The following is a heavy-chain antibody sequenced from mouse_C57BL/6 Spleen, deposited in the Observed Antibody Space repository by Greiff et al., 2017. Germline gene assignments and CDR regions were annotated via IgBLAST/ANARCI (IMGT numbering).Heavy chain of an antibody. Sequence: QVQLKESGAELVRPGASVKLSCKASGYTFTDYYINWVKQRPGQGLEWIARIYPGSGNTYYNEKFKGKATLTAEKSSSTAYMQLSSLTSEDSAVYFCARSRDYYGSRGYFDVWGTGTTVTVSS. D-gene: IGHD1-1*01. V-gene: IGHV1-76*01. CDR3: ARSRDYYGSRGYFDV. CDR2: IYPGSGNT. CDR1: GYTFTDYY. J-gene: IGHJ1*03.